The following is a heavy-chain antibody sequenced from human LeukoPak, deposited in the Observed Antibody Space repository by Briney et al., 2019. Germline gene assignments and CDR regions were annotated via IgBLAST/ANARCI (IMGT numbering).Heavy chain of an antibody. Sequence: GGSLRLSCAASGFTFSSYSMNWVRQAPGKGLEWVSVIYSGGSAYYADSVKGRFTISRDNSKNTLYLQMNSLRAEDTAVYYCARDLGSMRYYYGSGSYQAFDIWGQGTMVTVSS. CDR1: GFTFSSYS. J-gene: IGHJ3*02. CDR2: IYSGGSA. D-gene: IGHD3-10*01. CDR3: ARDLGSMRYYYGSGSYQAFDI. V-gene: IGHV3-53*01.